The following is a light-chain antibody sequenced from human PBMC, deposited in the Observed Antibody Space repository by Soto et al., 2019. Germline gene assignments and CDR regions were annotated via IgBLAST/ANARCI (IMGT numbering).Light chain of an antibody. CDR1: SSDVGGYNY. V-gene: IGLV2-14*01. J-gene: IGLJ1*01. Sequence: QSVLTQPASVSGSPGQSITISCTGTSSDVGGYNYVSWYQQHPGKAPKLMIYEVSNRPSGVSNRFSGCKSGNTASLTISGLQAEDAADYYCSSYTSSSTFYVFGTGTKVTVL. CDR3: SSYTSSSTFYV. CDR2: EVS.